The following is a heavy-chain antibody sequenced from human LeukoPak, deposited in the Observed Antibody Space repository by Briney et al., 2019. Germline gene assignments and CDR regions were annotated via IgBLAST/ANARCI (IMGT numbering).Heavy chain of an antibody. D-gene: IGHD4-11*01. J-gene: IGHJ4*02. V-gene: IGHV1-18*01. Sequence: ASVKVSCKASGGTFSSYAISWVRQAPGQGLEWMGWISAYNGNTNYAQKLQGRVTMTTDTSTSTAYMELRSLRSDDTAVYYCAREFRDYSNLDWGQGTLVTVSS. CDR1: GGTFSSYA. CDR3: AREFRDYSNLD. CDR2: ISAYNGNT.